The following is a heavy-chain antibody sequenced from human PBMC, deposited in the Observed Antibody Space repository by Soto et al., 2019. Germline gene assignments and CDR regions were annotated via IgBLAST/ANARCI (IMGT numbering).Heavy chain of an antibody. J-gene: IGHJ5*02. D-gene: IGHD6-6*01. V-gene: IGHV4-30-2*01. CDR3: ARCGIAARRHQNWFDP. Sequence: PSETLSLTCAVSGGSISSGGYSWSWIRQPPGKGLEWIGYIYHSGSTYYNPSLKSRVTISVDRSKNQFSLKLSSVTAADTAVYYCARCGIAARRHQNWFDPWGQGTLVTVS. CDR1: GGSISSGGYS. CDR2: IYHSGST.